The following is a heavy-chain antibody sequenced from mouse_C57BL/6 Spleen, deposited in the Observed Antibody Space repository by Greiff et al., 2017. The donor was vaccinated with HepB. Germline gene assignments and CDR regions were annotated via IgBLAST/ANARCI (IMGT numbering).Heavy chain of an antibody. Sequence: QVHVKQSGAELVRPGASVTLSCKASGYTFTDYEMHWVKQTPVHGLEWIGAIDPETGGTAYNQKFKGKAILTADKSSSTAYMELRSLTSEDSAVYYCTRATTVVDWYFDVWGTGTTVTVSS. CDR2: IDPETGGT. D-gene: IGHD1-1*01. CDR3: TRATTVVDWYFDV. J-gene: IGHJ1*03. CDR1: GYTFTDYE. V-gene: IGHV1-15*01.